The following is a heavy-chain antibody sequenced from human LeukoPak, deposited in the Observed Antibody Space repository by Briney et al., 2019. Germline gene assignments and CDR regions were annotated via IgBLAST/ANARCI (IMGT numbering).Heavy chain of an antibody. D-gene: IGHD3-22*01. V-gene: IGHV3-48*03. J-gene: IGHJ4*02. Sequence: GGSLRLSCAASGFTFSAYEMNWVRQAPGKGLEWVSYIGSSGSTVYYADSVKGRFTISRDNAKNTLYLQMNSLRAEDTAVYYCARDYYDSSGYSTNDYWGQGTLVTVSS. CDR3: ARDYYDSSGYSTNDY. CDR2: IGSSGSTV. CDR1: GFTFSAYE.